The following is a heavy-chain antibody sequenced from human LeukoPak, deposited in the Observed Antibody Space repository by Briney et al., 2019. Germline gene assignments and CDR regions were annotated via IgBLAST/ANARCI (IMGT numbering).Heavy chain of an antibody. CDR1: GYTFTGYY. D-gene: IGHD3-10*01. Sequence: ASVKVSCKASGYTFTGYYMHWVRQAPGQGLEWMAWINPNSGGTNYAQKFQGRVTMNRDTSISTAYMELSRLRSDDTAVYYCARVVMVRGVKGSDYWGQGTLVTVSS. J-gene: IGHJ4*02. CDR3: ARVVMVRGVKGSDY. CDR2: INPNSGGT. V-gene: IGHV1-2*02.